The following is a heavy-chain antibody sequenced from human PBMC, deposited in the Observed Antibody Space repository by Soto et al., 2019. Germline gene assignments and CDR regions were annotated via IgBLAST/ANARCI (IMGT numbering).Heavy chain of an antibody. J-gene: IGHJ6*02. CDR2: IYSSGST. V-gene: IGHV4-59*01. Sequence: SETLSLTCTVSGGSISNYYWNWIRQSPWKGLEWIGYIYSSGSTNYNPSLQNRVTISIDTSKNQFSLKVSSVTAADTAVYYCARVLCSGGSCYSYYYYGMDVWGQGTTVTVSS. D-gene: IGHD2-15*01. CDR1: GGSISNYY. CDR3: ARVLCSGGSCYSYYYYGMDV.